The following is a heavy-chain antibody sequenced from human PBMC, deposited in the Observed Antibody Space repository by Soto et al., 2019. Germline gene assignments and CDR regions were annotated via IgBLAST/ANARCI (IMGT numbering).Heavy chain of an antibody. D-gene: IGHD1-26*01. J-gene: IGHJ4*02. CDR1: GFSFSSYA. V-gene: IGHV3-30*18. CDR2: IAYDGSDM. Sequence: QVHLVESGGDVVQPGRSLRLSCAASGFSFSSYAIHWVRQAPGKGLEWVAVIAYDGSDMYYGDSVKGRFTISRDNSKKTLYLQMNSLRPDDTAVYYCAKDPRVIVGAGAWLDSWGQGTLVIVSS. CDR3: AKDPRVIVGAGAWLDS.